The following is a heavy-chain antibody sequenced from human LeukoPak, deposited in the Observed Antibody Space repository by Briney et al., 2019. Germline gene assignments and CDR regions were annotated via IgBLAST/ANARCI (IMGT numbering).Heavy chain of an antibody. J-gene: IGHJ3*02. CDR2: IYYSGST. D-gene: IGHD6-13*01. V-gene: IGHV4-30-4*08. Sequence: SQTLSLTCTVSGGSISSGDYYWSWIRQPPGKGLEWIGYIYYSGSTYYNPSLKSRVTISVDTSKNQFSLKLSSVTAADTAVYYCARDVIATTGAFDIWGQGTMVTVSS. CDR1: GGSISSGDYY. CDR3: ARDVIATTGAFDI.